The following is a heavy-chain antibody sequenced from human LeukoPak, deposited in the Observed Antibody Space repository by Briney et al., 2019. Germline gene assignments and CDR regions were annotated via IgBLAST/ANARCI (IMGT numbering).Heavy chain of an antibody. J-gene: IGHJ4*02. D-gene: IGHD2-8*01. V-gene: IGHV3-30*02. CDR1: GFTFSSYG. CDR3: AKDDLYY. CDR2: IRYDGSNK. Sequence: GGSLRLSCAASGFTFSSYGMHWVRQAPGKGLEWVAFIRYDGSNKYFVDSVKGRFTISRDNSKNTLYLQMNSLRAEDTAAYYCAKDDLYYWGQGTLVTVSS.